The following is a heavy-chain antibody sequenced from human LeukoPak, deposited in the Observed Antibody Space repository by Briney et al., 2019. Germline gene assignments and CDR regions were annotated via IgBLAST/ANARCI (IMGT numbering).Heavy chain of an antibody. Sequence: GGSLRLSCAASGFTFSSNSMTWVRQTPGEGLEWVSGISGSGDSTFYADSVKGRFTISRDNSRNTLYLQMSSLRPEDTAVYYCTKWSGFGDDWGQGTLVTVSS. D-gene: IGHD3-10*01. CDR2: ISGSGDST. V-gene: IGHV3-23*01. CDR3: TKWSGFGDD. J-gene: IGHJ4*02. CDR1: GFTFSSNS.